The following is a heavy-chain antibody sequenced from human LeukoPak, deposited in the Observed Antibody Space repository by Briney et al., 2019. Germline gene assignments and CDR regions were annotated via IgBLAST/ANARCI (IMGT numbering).Heavy chain of an antibody. CDR2: IYYSGST. D-gene: IGHD1-26*01. CDR3: ARDGTGY. V-gene: IGHV4-59*01. Sequence: KPSETLSLTCTVSGGSISSYYWSWIRQPPGKGLEWIGYIYYSGSTNYNPSLKSRVTISVDTSKNQFSLKLSSVTAADTAVYYCARDGTGYWGQGTLVTVSS. CDR1: GGSISSYY. J-gene: IGHJ4*02.